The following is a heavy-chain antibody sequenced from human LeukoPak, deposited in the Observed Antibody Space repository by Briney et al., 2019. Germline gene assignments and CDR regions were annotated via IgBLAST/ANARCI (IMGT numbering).Heavy chain of an antibody. V-gene: IGHV3-7*04. D-gene: IGHD5-24*01. CDR2: IKQDGSKR. CDR3: TRVGYIDEGIDY. Sequence: GGSLRLSCVASGFPFSSYWMTWVRQAPGKGLEWVANIKQDGSKRSYLDSVKGRFTISRDNAKNSLYLQMNSLRAEDTAIYYCTRVGYIDEGIDYWGQGTLVTVSS. CDR1: GFPFSSYW. J-gene: IGHJ4*02.